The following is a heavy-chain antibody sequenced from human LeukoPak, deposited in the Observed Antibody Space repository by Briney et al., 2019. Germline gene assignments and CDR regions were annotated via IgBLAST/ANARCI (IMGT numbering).Heavy chain of an antibody. J-gene: IGHJ5*02. V-gene: IGHV4-39*01. CDR3: ARLSCRGGSCPLDR. CDR1: GASISSSTSSISSSTYY. Sequence: SETLSLTCSVSGASISSSTSSISSSTYYWAWIRQPPGKGLEWIGSTHYSGSTYYKSSLKSRISISVDTSKKQFSLRLTSVTAADTAVYYCARLSCRGGSCPLDRWGQGLLVTVSS. CDR2: THYSGST. D-gene: IGHD2-15*01.